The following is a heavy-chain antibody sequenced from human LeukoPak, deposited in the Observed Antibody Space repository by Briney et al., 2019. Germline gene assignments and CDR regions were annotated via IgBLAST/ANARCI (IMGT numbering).Heavy chain of an antibody. CDR2: IYHSGST. CDR3: AGHPLYDSSSDDAFDI. V-gene: IGHV4-38-2*01. J-gene: IGHJ3*02. CDR1: GYSISSGYY. D-gene: IGHD3-22*01. Sequence: SETLSLTCAVSGYSISSGYYWGWIRQPPGKGLEWIGSIYHSGSTYYNPSLKSRVTISVDTSKNQFSLKLSSVTAADTAVYYCAGHPLYDSSSDDAFDIWGQGTMVTVSS.